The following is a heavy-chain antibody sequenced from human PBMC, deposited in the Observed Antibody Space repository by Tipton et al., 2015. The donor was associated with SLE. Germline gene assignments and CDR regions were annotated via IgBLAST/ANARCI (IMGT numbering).Heavy chain of an antibody. J-gene: IGHJ3*02. CDR2: IYYSGST. D-gene: IGHD1-1*01. V-gene: IGHV4-59*08. CDR3: ARLLNEAFAI. Sequence: TLSLTCTVSGGSISSYYWSWIRQPPGKGLEWIGYIYYSGSTNYNPSLKSRVTISVDTSKNQFSLKLSSVTAADTAVYYCARLLNEAFAIWGQGTMVTGSS. CDR1: GGSISSYY.